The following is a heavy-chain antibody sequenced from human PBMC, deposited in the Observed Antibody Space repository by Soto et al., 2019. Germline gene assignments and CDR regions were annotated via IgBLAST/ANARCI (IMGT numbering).Heavy chain of an antibody. Sequence: PGGSLRLSCAASGFTFSSYWMSWVRQAPGKGLEWVSSISSSSSYIYYADSVKGRFTISRDNAKNSLYLQMNSLRAEDTAVYYCARDSSGWYYFDYWGQGTLVTVSS. CDR3: ARDSSGWYYFDY. CDR2: ISSSSSYI. D-gene: IGHD6-19*01. J-gene: IGHJ4*02. CDR1: GFTFSSYW. V-gene: IGHV3-21*01.